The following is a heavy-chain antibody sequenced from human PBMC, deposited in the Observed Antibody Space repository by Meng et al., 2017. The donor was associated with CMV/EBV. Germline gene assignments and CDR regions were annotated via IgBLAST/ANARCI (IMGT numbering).Heavy chain of an antibody. Sequence: GESLKISCAASGFTFSNAWMSWVRQAPGKGLEWVGRIKSKTDGGTTDYAAPVKGRFTISRDDSKNTLYLQMNSLKTEDTAVYYCTTRYCSSTSCGGMDVWGQGTTVTSP. J-gene: IGHJ6*02. D-gene: IGHD2-2*01. CDR1: GFTFSNAW. CDR2: IKSKTDGGTT. CDR3: TTRYCSSTSCGGMDV. V-gene: IGHV3-15*01.